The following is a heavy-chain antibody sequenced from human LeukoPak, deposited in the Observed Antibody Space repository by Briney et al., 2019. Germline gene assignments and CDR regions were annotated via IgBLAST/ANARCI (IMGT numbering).Heavy chain of an antibody. J-gene: IGHJ4*02. D-gene: IGHD3-22*01. Sequence: PGGSLRLSCAASGFTFSGFAMSWVRQAPGKGLEWVSSISGSGGSTYYADSVKGRVTICRDPSKNPLFLQMNSLRADDTAVYYCARVGIGGAYYNDYWGQGTLVTVSS. V-gene: IGHV3-23*01. CDR3: ARVGIGGAYYNDY. CDR2: ISGSGGST. CDR1: GFTFSGFA.